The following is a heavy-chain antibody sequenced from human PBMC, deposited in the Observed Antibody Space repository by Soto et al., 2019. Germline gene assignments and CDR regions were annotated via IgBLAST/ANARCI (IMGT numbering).Heavy chain of an antibody. CDR3: ARGRSNHYGSSPPPRFDP. CDR1: GFIFSTYD. CDR2: IGTLRDT. Sequence: EVQLVESGGGLVQPGGSLRLSCAASGFIFSTYDMHWVRQATGKGLEWVSAIGTLRDTYYLDSVKGRFTISRENARNSVYLQMSGLRAGDTGVYYCARGRSNHYGSSPPPRFDPWGREPWSPSPQ. D-gene: IGHD3-10*01. J-gene: IGHJ5*02. V-gene: IGHV3-13*01.